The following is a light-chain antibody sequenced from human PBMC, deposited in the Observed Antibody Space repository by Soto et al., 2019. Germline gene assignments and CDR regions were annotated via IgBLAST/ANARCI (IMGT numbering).Light chain of an antibody. CDR3: QQYDNGLIT. J-gene: IGKJ5*01. CDR1: QDVNIY. CDR2: DAF. Sequence: DLQMTQSPSSLSASLGDRVTITCQATQDVNIYLNWYQQTPGKAPNLLIYDAFNLEPGVPSRFSARGSGTDFTFTISSLQPEDIATYYCQQYDNGLITFGQGTRLEIK. V-gene: IGKV1-33*01.